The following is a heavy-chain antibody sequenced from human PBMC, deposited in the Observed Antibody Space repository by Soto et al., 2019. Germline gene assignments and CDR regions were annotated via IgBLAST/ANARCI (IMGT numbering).Heavy chain of an antibody. CDR2: ISYDGSNK. D-gene: IGHD3-22*01. V-gene: IGHV3-30*18. J-gene: IGHJ3*02. Sequence: GGSLRLSCAASGFTFSSYGMHWVRQAPGKGLEWVAVISYDGSNKYYADSVKGRFTISRDNSKNTLYLQMNSLRAEDTAVYYCAKGGDSSGYYYGAFDIWGQGTMVTVSS. CDR1: GFTFSSYG. CDR3: AKGGDSSGYYYGAFDI.